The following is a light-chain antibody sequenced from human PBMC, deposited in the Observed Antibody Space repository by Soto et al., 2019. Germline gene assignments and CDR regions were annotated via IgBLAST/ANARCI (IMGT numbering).Light chain of an antibody. CDR2: DAS. Sequence: DIQMTQSPSSLSASVGDRVTITCQASQGINTYLNWYQQKSGKPPKLLIYDASNFETGVPSRFSGSGSGTDFSFTISSLQPEDIATYHCQQYDSIPSTFGHGTKLEIK. CDR3: QQYDSIPST. V-gene: IGKV1-33*01. CDR1: QGINTY. J-gene: IGKJ2*01.